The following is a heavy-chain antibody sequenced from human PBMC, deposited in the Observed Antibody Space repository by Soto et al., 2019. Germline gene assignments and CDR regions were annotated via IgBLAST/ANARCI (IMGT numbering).Heavy chain of an antibody. Sequence: EVQLLESGGGLVQPGGSLRLSCAASGFTFSSYAMSWVRQAPGKGLEWVSAISGSGGSTYYADSVKGRFTISRDNSKNXXXXXXXXXXXXXXXXXXXXXXXXXXXXXXYNFDYWGQGTLVTVSS. CDR1: GFTFSSYA. CDR3: XXXXXXXXXXXYNFDY. CDR2: ISGSGGST. V-gene: IGHV3-23*01. J-gene: IGHJ4*02.